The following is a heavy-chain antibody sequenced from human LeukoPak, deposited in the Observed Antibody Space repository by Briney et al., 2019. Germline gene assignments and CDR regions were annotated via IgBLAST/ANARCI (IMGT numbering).Heavy chain of an antibody. J-gene: IGHJ5*02. CDR1: GGSISSYY. V-gene: IGHV4-59*01. CDR2: IYYSGST. Sequence: PSETLSLTCTVSGGSISSYYWSWIRQPPGKGLEWIGYIYYSGSTNYNPSLKSRVTISVDTSKNQFSLKLSSVTAADTAVYYCARVHTYYYGSGSLNWFDPWGQGTLVTVSS. D-gene: IGHD3-10*01. CDR3: ARVHTYYYGSGSLNWFDP.